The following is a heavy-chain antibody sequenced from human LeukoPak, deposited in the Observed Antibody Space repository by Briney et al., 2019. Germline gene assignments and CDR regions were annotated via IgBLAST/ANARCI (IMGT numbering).Heavy chain of an antibody. CDR1: GDSVSNHSAS. CDR3: TKGPGKFEY. D-gene: IGHD3-10*01. Sequence: SQTLSLTCAISGDSVSNHSASWNWFRQSPSRGLEWLGRTYYRSKWSTDYAVSVKRRITINVHTSKNQFSLQLNSVTPEDTAVYYCTKGPGKFEYWGQGTLVIVSS. J-gene: IGHJ4*02. V-gene: IGHV6-1*01. CDR2: TYYRSKWST.